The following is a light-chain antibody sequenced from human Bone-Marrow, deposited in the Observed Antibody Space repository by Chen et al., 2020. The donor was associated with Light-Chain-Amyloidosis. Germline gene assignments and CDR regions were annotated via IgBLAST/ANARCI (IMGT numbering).Light chain of an antibody. CDR1: QTISSNY. Sequence: EIVLTQSPGTLSLSPGEGANLSCRASQTISSNYLTWYQQKLGQAPRLLIYGSSSRATGIPDRYTGSGSGTDFTLPINRLEPEDFAMYDCQQYGTSPLTFGGGTKVEIK. CDR3: QQYGTSPLT. CDR2: GSS. J-gene: IGKJ4*01. V-gene: IGKV3-20*01.